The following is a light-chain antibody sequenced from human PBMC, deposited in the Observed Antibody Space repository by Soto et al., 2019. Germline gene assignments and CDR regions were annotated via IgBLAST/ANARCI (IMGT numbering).Light chain of an antibody. CDR3: QQYYDWPT. CDR2: GLS. J-gene: IGKJ1*01. CDR1: QRITT. V-gene: IGKV3-15*01. Sequence: EIVMTQSPATLSLSPGERATLSCRASQRITTVAWYQQKPGQAPRLLIYGLSIRAPGVPARFSVSGSGTEFTLTIVSLQSEDFAVYFCQQYYDWPTFGQGTRVEVK.